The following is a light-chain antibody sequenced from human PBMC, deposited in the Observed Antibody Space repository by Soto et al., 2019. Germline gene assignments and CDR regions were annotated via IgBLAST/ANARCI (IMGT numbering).Light chain of an antibody. Sequence: QSVLTQPPSVSGTPGQRITISCSGSSSNIGKNFASWNQQIPGMAPKLLIYRNNQRPSGVPDRFSGSKSGTSASLAISGLRSEAEAVYYCTTCDANLSAQMVSGGGTKLTVL. CDR2: RNN. CDR3: TTCDANLSAQMV. J-gene: IGLJ3*02. CDR1: SSNIGKNF. V-gene: IGLV1-47*01.